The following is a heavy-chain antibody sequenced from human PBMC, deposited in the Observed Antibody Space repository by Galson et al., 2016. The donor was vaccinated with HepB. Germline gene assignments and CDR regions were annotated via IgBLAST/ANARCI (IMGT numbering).Heavy chain of an antibody. CDR3: ARSTVSSGTLYFDY. V-gene: IGHV1-3*03. CDR2: INAGTGNT. CDR1: GYTFTSYG. D-gene: IGHD6-13*01. Sequence: SVKVSCKASGYTFTSYGIHWVRQAPGQSLEWMGWINAGTGNTRYSQKLQARVTITRDTSANTAYMELTSLKSEDMAVYYCARSTVSSGTLYFDYWGQGTLVTVSS. J-gene: IGHJ4*02.